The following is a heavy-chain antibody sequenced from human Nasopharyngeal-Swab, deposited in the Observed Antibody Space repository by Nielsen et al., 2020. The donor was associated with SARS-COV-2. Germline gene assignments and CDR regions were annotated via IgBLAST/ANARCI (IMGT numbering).Heavy chain of an antibody. J-gene: IGHJ4*02. CDR1: GFTFSSYA. D-gene: IGHD3-10*01. V-gene: IGHV3-64D*09. Sequence: GSLKISCSASGFTFSSYAMHWVRQAPGKGLEYVSAISSNGGSTYYADSVKGRFTISRDNSENTLYLQMSSLRAEDTAVYYCVRITMVRGADYWGQGTLVTVSS. CDR3: VRITMVRGADY. CDR2: ISSNGGST.